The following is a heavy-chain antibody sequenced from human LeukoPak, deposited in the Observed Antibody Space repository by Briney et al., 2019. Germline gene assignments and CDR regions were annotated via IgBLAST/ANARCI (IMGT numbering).Heavy chain of an antibody. V-gene: IGHV1-8*01. D-gene: IGHD6-13*01. CDR1: VYTFIIYD. CDR3: ARGPPESGSSDY. CDR2: MNPKSGNT. Sequence: ASVTVSFKASVYTFIIYDINWVRRATGQGLEWMGWMNPKSGNTGYAQKFQGRVTMTRNSSISTAYMELSSLRSEDAAVYYCARGPPESGSSDYWGQGTLVTVSS. J-gene: IGHJ4*02.